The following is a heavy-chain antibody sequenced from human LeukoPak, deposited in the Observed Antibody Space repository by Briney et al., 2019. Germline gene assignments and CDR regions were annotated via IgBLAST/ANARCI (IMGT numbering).Heavy chain of an antibody. Sequence: GASVKVSCKASGYDFISYGFTWVRQVPGRGLEWMGWISAYNGNTNYAPSLQARVSMTTDASASTVSIEVRSLTPDDTAVYYCAEGTKSGLHYWGQGTLVTVSS. CDR3: AEGTKSGLHY. D-gene: IGHD6-25*01. J-gene: IGHJ4*02. CDR1: GYDFISYG. CDR2: ISAYNGNT. V-gene: IGHV1-18*01.